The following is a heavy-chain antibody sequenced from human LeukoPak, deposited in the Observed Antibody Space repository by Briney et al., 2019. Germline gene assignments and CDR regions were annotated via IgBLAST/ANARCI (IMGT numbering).Heavy chain of an antibody. V-gene: IGHV1-8*03. CDR1: GYTFSNYD. D-gene: IGHD6-19*01. Sequence: ASVKVSCKASGYTFSNYDINWVRQASGQGLEWMGWMNPNSGNTGYAQKFQGRVTITRNTSISTAYMDLSSLRAEDTAVYYCAKDRIAVAGTDFDYWGQGTLVTVSS. CDR2: MNPNSGNT. J-gene: IGHJ4*02. CDR3: AKDRIAVAGTDFDY.